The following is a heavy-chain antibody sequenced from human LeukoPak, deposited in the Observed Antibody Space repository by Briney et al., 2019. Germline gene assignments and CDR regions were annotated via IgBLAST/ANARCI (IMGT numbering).Heavy chain of an antibody. CDR2: VYTSGST. CDR3: ARDKAVSAVSDY. V-gene: IGHV4-61*02. CDR1: GGSISSGSYY. Sequence: PSQTLSLTCTVSGGSISSGSYYWSWIRQPAGKGLEWIGRVYTSGSTNYNPSLKSRVTISVDTSKNQFSLKLSSVTAADTAVYYCARDKAVSAVSDYWGQGTLVTVSS. J-gene: IGHJ4*02. D-gene: IGHD2-8*01.